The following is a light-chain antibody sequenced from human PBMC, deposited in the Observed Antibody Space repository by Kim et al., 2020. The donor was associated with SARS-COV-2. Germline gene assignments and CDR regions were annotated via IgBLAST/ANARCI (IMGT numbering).Light chain of an antibody. CDR3: QVWDTSTNHVV. CDR1: NIGSES. CDR2: YDR. V-gene: IGLV3-21*01. Sequence: APGKTARITCGGENIGSESVHWNQQKPGQAPVVVIYYDRHRPSGIPDRFSGSNSGNTATLTITRVEAGDEADYYCQVWDTSTNHVVFGGGTQLTVL. J-gene: IGLJ2*01.